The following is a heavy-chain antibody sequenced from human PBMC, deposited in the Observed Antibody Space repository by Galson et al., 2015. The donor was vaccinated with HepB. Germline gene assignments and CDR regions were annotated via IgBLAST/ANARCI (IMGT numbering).Heavy chain of an antibody. D-gene: IGHD3-22*01. CDR1: GYTFSGYY. J-gene: IGHJ6*03. Sequence: QSGAEVKKPGESLKISCKASGYTFSGYYIHWVRQAPGQGLEWMGRINPDSGGTNYAQRFQGRVTMTSDTPITTAYMVLSRLRSDDTAVYYYTREEIISMTAVLISHTGHMDVWGKGTTVTVSS. CDR2: INPDSGGT. V-gene: IGHV1-2*06. CDR3: TREEIISMTAVLISHTGHMDV.